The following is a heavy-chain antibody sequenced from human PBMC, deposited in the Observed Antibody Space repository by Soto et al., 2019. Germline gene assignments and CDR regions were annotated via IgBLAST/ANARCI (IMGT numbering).Heavy chain of an antibody. CDR1: GGTFSSYA. CDR3: ARPSYYGSGSYYNY. V-gene: IGHV1-69*01. J-gene: IGHJ4*02. CDR2: IIPIFGTA. D-gene: IGHD3-10*01. Sequence: QVQLVQSGAEVKKPVSSVKVSCKASGGTFSSYAISWVRQAPGQGLEWMGGIIPIFGTANYAQKFQGRVTITADESTSTAYMELSSLRSEDTAVYYCARPSYYGSGSYYNYWGQGTLVTVSS.